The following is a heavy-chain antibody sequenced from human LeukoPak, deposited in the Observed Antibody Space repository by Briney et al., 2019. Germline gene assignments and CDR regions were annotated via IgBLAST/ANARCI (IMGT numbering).Heavy chain of an antibody. CDR2: INSDGSST. CDR1: GFNFRNYW. Sequence: QPGGSLRLSCAASGFNFRNYWMHWVRQAPGKGLVWVSRINSDGSSTSYADSVKGRFTISRDNAENTLYLQINSLRAEDTAVYYCATGEAATGRLDYWGQGTLVTDSS. D-gene: IGHD1-1*01. CDR3: ATGEAATGRLDY. V-gene: IGHV3-74*01. J-gene: IGHJ4*02.